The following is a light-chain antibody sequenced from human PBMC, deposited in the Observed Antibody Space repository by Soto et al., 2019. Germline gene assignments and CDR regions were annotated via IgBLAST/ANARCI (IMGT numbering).Light chain of an antibody. Sequence: EIVMTQSPATLSVSPGERATLSCRASQSVSSNLAWYQQKPGQAPRLLIYGAYTRATGIQARFSGSGSGTEFTLTIRSLQSEEFATYYCKQYYSFPRTFGQGTKV. CDR3: KQYYSFPRT. CDR1: QSVSSN. J-gene: IGKJ1*01. CDR2: GAY. V-gene: IGKV3-15*01.